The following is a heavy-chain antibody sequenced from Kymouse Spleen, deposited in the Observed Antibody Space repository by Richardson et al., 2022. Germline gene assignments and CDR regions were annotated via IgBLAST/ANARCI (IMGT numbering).Heavy chain of an antibody. CDR2: INSDGSST. J-gene: IGHJ4*02. D-gene: IGHD6-13*01. V-gene: IGHV3-74*01. CDR1: GFTFSSYW. CDR3: AREGIAAAGRDWDY. Sequence: EVQLVESGGGLVQPGGSLRLSCAASGFTFSSYWMHWVRQAPGKGLVWVSRINSDGSSTSYADSVKGRFTISRDNAKNTLYLQMNSLRAEDTAVYYCAREGIAAAGRDWDYWGQGTLVTVSS.